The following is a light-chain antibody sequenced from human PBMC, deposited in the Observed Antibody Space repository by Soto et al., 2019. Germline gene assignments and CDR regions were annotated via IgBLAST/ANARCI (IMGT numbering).Light chain of an antibody. Sequence: DIQMTQSPSTLSASVGDRVTITCRASQSISSWLAWYQQKPGKAPKLLIYKASTLQSGVPSRFIFSGYGTEFTLAISSLQTDDSATYYCQQYNDNWTFGQGTKVEIK. J-gene: IGKJ1*01. V-gene: IGKV1-5*03. CDR2: KAS. CDR1: QSISSW. CDR3: QQYNDNWT.